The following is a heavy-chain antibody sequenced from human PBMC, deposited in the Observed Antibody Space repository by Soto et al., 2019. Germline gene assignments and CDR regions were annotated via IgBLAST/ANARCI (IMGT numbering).Heavy chain of an antibody. D-gene: IGHD1-26*01. Sequence: EVQLVESGGDLVKPGGSLSLSCAASGFSITNAWMTWVRQPPGKGLEWGARIKSKTDGGTTDYVAPVKGRFTISRDDSKNTLYLKMNSLKTEDTAVYYCTTRGGRYRPAWDYYYYGMDVWGQGTTVTVSS. CDR2: IKSKTDGGTT. CDR3: TTRGGRYRPAWDYYYYGMDV. CDR1: GFSITNAW. V-gene: IGHV3-15*01. J-gene: IGHJ6*02.